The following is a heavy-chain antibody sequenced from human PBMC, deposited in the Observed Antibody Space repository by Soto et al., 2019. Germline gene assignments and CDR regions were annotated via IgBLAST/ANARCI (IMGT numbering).Heavy chain of an antibody. V-gene: IGHV1-8*01. CDR1: GYTFTSYD. Sequence: GASVKASCKASGYTFTSYDINWGRHATGQGLEWMGWMNPNSGNTGYAQKFQGRVTMTRNTSISTAYMELSSLRSEDTAVYYCARVVYDFWSGYYYMDVWGKGTTVTVSS. CDR3: ARVVYDFWSGYYYMDV. CDR2: MNPNSGNT. J-gene: IGHJ6*03. D-gene: IGHD3-3*01.